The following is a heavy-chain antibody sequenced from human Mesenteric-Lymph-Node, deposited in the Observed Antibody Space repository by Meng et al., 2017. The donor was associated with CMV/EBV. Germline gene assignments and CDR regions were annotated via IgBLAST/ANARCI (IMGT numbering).Heavy chain of an antibody. D-gene: IGHD2-2*01. J-gene: IGHJ6*02. V-gene: IGHV3-21*04. CDR3: ARDLISRPAASHYYYYGMDV. CDR2: ISSSSSYI. Sequence: ESLKISWAASGFTFSSYSMNWVRQAPGKGLEWVSSISSSSSYIYYADSVKGRFTISRDNAKNSLYLQMNSLRAEDTAVYYCARDLISRPAASHYYYYGMDVWGQGTTVTVSS. CDR1: GFTFSSYS.